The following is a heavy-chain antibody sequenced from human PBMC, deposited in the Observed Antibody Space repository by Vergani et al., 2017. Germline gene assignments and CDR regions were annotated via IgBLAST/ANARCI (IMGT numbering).Heavy chain of an antibody. CDR2: MSPNSGNT. D-gene: IGHD6-6*01. CDR3: VGCSSSTFDF. J-gene: IGHJ4*02. Sequence: QVQLVQSGAEVRKPGASVKVSCKASGYTFIHYDISWVRQASGQGLEWMGWMSPNSGNTGYAQKFQGRITMTRDTSISTAFMELSSLTSDDTAVYYCVGCSSSTFDFWGQGTLVTVSS. V-gene: IGHV1-8*01. CDR1: GYTFIHYD.